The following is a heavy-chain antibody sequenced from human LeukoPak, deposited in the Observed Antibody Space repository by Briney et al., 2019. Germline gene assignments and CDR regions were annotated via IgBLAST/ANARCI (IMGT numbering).Heavy chain of an antibody. CDR3: ARGAYFYDSSGYNWYFDL. CDR2: IYDSGST. Sequence: SQTLSLTCTVSGASISNGDSYWSWIRQPPGKGLEWIGYIYDSGSTNYNPSLKSRVTISVDTSKKQFSLNLSSVTAADTAVYYCARGAYFYDSSGYNWYFDLWGRGTLVTVSS. D-gene: IGHD3-22*01. V-gene: IGHV4-61*08. J-gene: IGHJ2*01. CDR1: GASISNGDSY.